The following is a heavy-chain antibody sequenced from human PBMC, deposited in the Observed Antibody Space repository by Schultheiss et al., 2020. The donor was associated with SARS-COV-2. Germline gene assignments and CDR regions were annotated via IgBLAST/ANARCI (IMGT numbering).Heavy chain of an antibody. CDR3: AREGDTATRWLLDYFDY. CDR2: INSDGSST. V-gene: IGHV3-74*01. J-gene: IGHJ4*02. D-gene: IGHD5-18*01. Sequence: GGSLRLSCAASGFTFSSYWMHWVRQAPGKGLVWVSRINSDGSSTSYADSVKGRFTISRDNAKNTLYLQMNSLRAEDTAVYYCAREGDTATRWLLDYFDYWGQGTLVTVSS. CDR1: GFTFSSYW.